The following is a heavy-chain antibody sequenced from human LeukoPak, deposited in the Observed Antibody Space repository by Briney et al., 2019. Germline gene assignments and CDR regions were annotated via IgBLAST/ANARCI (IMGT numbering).Heavy chain of an antibody. Sequence: GGSLRLSCAASGFTFSSYWMSWVRQAPGKGLEWVSSISSSSSYIYYADSAKGRFTISRDNAKNSLYLQMNSLRAEDTAVYYCASGTLYYDSSGSDYWGQGTLVTVSS. J-gene: IGHJ4*02. D-gene: IGHD3-22*01. CDR1: GFTFSSYW. V-gene: IGHV3-21*01. CDR2: ISSSSSYI. CDR3: ASGTLYYDSSGSDY.